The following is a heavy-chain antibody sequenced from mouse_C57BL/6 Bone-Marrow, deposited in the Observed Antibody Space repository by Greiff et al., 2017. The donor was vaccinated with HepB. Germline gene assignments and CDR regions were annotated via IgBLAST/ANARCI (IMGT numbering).Heavy chain of an antibody. J-gene: IGHJ4*01. CDR3: ARSYGNYGAMDY. CDR2: IRNKANGYTT. CDR1: GFTFTDYY. Sequence: EVKLMESGGGLVQPGGSLSLSCAASGFTFTDYYMSWVRQPPGKALEWLGFIRNKANGYTTEYSASVKGRFTISRDNSQSILYLQMNALRAEDSATDYCARSYGNYGAMDYWGQGTSVTVSS. V-gene: IGHV7-3*01. D-gene: IGHD2-10*02.